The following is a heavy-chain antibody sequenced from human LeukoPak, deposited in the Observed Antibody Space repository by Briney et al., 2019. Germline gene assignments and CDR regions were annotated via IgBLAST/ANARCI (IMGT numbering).Heavy chain of an antibody. CDR1: GFTFSSYS. CDR2: ISSSSSYI. D-gene: IGHD1-26*01. CDR3: ARGGIVAYDNRPVLGY. V-gene: IGHV3-21*01. Sequence: GGSLRLSCAASGFTFSSYSMNWVRQAPGKGLEWVSSISSSSSYIYYADSVKGRFTISRDNAKNSLYLQMNSLRAEDTAVYYCARGGIVAYDNRPVLGYWGQGTLVTVSS. J-gene: IGHJ4*02.